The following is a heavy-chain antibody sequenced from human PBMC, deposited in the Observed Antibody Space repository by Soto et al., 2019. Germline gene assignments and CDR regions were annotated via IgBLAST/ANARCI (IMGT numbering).Heavy chain of an antibody. CDR3: ARPIVNYYYGMDV. V-gene: IGHV5-51*01. D-gene: IGHD3-16*02. CDR2: IYPGDSDT. J-gene: IGHJ6*02. Sequence: PGESLKISCNGSGYSFTSYWIGWVRQMPGKGLEWMGIIYPGDSDTRYSPSFQGQVTILADKSISTAYLQWSSLKASDTAMYYCARPIVNYYYGMDVWGQGTTVTVSS. CDR1: GYSFTSYW.